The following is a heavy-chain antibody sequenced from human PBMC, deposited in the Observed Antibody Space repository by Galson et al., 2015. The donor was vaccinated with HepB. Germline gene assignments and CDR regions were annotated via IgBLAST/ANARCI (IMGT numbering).Heavy chain of an antibody. V-gene: IGHV5-51*01. J-gene: IGHJ4*02. CDR3: AIWGASTGYSYGYSLPWAFDY. Sequence: QSGAEVKKPGESLKISCKGSGYSFTSYWIGWVRQMPGKGLEWMGIIYPGDSDTRYSPSFQGQVTISADKSISTAYLQWSSLKASDTAMYYCAIWGASTGYSYGYSLPWAFDYWGQGTLVTVSS. D-gene: IGHD5-18*01. CDR1: GYSFTSYW. CDR2: IYPGDSDT.